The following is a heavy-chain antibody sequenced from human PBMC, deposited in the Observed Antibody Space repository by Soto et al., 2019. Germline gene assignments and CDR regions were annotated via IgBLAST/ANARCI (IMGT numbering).Heavy chain of an antibody. D-gene: IGHD5-18*01. CDR1: GDSISSSNNY. CDR2: ISYSGTT. J-gene: IGHJ5*02. Sequence: PSETLSLTCTVSGDSISSSNNYWSWIRQPPGEGLEWIGFISYSGTTSYSPSLKSRLAISLDTSKNQFSLSLSSVTAADTAVCYCARGRGYSYGLDPWGQGTLVTVS. CDR3: ARGRGYSYGLDP. V-gene: IGHV4-30-4*01.